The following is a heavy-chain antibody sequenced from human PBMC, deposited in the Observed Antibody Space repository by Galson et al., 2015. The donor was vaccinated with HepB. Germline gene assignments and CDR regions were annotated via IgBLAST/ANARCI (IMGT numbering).Heavy chain of an antibody. Sequence: QSGAEVKKPGESLKISCKGSGYSFTSYWIGWVRQMPGKGLEWMGIIYPTDSDTRYSPSFQGQVTISVDKSINTAYLQWSSLKASDSAIYYCARPAKVGDTSPFHIWGQGTVVTVPS. V-gene: IGHV5-51*03. CDR1: GYSFTSYW. CDR3: ARPAKVGDTSPFHI. D-gene: IGHD1-26*01. J-gene: IGHJ3*02. CDR2: IYPTDSDT.